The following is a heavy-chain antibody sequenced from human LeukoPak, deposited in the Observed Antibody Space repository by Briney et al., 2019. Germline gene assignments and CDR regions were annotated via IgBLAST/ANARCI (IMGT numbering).Heavy chain of an antibody. J-gene: IGHJ5*02. V-gene: IGHV4-61*05. Sequence: PPETLCLTCILSGDSISISTDYWGSTRQPPGKRLGWIGYIHYSGSTDYKPARKSRATISVDTPKNQFSLKVSSVTAAVTAVYYCARGRGMGGTANNWFDPWGQGALVTVSS. CDR3: ARGRGMGGTANNWFDP. CDR2: IHYSGST. CDR1: GDSISISTDY. D-gene: IGHD2-21*02.